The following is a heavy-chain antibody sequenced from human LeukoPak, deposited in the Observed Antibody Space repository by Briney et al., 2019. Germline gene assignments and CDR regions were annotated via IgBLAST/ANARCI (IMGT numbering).Heavy chain of an antibody. Sequence: PGGSLRLSCAASGFTFDDYAMHWVRQAPGKGLEWVSLISGDGGSTYYTDSVKGRFTVSRDNSKNSLYLQMNSLRTEDTALYYCAKVVGDWFDPWGQGTLVTVSS. CDR3: AKVVGDWFDP. J-gene: IGHJ5*02. V-gene: IGHV3-43*02. D-gene: IGHD2-2*01. CDR2: ISGDGGST. CDR1: GFTFDDYA.